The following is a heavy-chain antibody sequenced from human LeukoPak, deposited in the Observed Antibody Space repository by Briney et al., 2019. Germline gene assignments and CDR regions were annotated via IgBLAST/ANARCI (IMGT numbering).Heavy chain of an antibody. CDR2: VPYGGSVE. J-gene: IGHJ5*02. D-gene: IGHD6-13*01. Sequence: GRSLRLSCAASGFTFGSYALHWVRQAPGEGLEWVEVVPYGGSVEYYADSVRGRFIVSREDSKNTLYLQMSSLRPEDTAVYHCARGGYSSSRNWFDPWGQGTLVTVSS. V-gene: IGHV3-30*04. CDR1: GFTFGSYA. CDR3: ARGGYSSSRNWFDP.